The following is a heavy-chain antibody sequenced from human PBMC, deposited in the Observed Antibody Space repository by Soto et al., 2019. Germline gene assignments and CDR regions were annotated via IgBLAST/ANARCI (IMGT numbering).Heavy chain of an antibody. Sequence: SETLSLTCAGYGGSFSGYYWSWIRQPPGKGLEWIGEINHSGSTNYNPSLKSRVTISVDTSKNQFSLKLSSVTAADTAVYYCAGYSYGYYYYYMDVWGKGTTVTVSS. J-gene: IGHJ6*03. CDR3: AGYSYGYYYYYMDV. D-gene: IGHD4-4*01. V-gene: IGHV4-34*01. CDR1: GGSFSGYY. CDR2: INHSGST.